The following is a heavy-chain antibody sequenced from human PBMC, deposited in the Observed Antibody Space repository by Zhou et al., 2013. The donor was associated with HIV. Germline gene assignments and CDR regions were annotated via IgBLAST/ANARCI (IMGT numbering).Heavy chain of an antibody. Sequence: QVQLVQSGAEVKKPGSSVKISCKPSAGTFSDYAITWVRQAPGQGLEWMGGIIPLAGSANYAQKFRGRVTIHTDESTSTAYLEVSGLTSEDTAVYYCARDLGYSGSYFDHWGQGTLVTVSS. J-gene: IGHJ4*02. CDR1: AGTFSDYA. CDR3: ARDLGYSGSYFDH. D-gene: IGHD1-26*01. V-gene: IGHV1-69*05. CDR2: IIPLAGSA.